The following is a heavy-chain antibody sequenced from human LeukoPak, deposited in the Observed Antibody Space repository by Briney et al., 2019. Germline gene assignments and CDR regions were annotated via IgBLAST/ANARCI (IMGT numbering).Heavy chain of an antibody. CDR3: ARDLGVVITSDAFDI. D-gene: IGHD3-3*01. Sequence: GASVKVSCKASGYTFTGYYMHWVRQAPGQGLEWMGWINPNSGGTNYAQKFQGRVTMTRDTSISTAYMELSRLRSDDTAVYYCARDLGVVITSDAFDIWGQGTMVTVSS. CDR2: INPNSGGT. J-gene: IGHJ3*02. V-gene: IGHV1-2*02. CDR1: GYTFTGYY.